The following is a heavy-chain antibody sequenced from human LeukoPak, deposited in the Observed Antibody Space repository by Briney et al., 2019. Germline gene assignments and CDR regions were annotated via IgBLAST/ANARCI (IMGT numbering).Heavy chain of an antibody. CDR3: ASGTYVTVFGVPYYYYLDV. Sequence: GASVKVSCKASGGDFTYYAVNWVRQAPGQGLEWVGGIIPALGRASHAQKFQDRVTITADAPTTTAYMELTSLTSEDTAVYYCASGTYVTVFGVPYYYYLDVWGQGDHGHRLL. J-gene: IGHJ6*03. CDR2: IIPALGRA. CDR1: GGDFTYYA. D-gene: IGHD3-3*01. V-gene: IGHV1-69*10.